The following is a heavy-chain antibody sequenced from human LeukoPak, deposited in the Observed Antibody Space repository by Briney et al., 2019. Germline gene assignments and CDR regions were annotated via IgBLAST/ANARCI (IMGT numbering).Heavy chain of an antibody. Sequence: PSETLSLTCTVSGGSISSYYWSWLRQPPGKGLEGIGYIYYSGSTNYNPSLKSRVTISVDTSKNQFSLKLSSVTAADTAVYYCASSGGYSSGWSEGYWGQGTLVTVSS. D-gene: IGHD6-19*01. CDR3: ASSGGYSSGWSEGY. V-gene: IGHV4-59*12. CDR2: IYYSGST. J-gene: IGHJ4*02. CDR1: GGSISSYY.